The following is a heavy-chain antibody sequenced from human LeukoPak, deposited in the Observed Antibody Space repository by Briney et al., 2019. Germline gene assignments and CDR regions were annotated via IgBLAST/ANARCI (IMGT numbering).Heavy chain of an antibody. CDR2: IYYSGST. CDR1: GGSISSYY. V-gene: IGHV4-59*01. CDR3: ARVGVLDAFDI. Sequence: SETLSLTCTVSGGSISSYYWSWIQQPPGKGLEWIGYIYYSGSTNYNPSLKSRVTISVDTSKNQFSLKLSSVTAADTAVYYCARVGVLDAFDIWGQGTMVTVSS. D-gene: IGHD2-8*01. J-gene: IGHJ3*02.